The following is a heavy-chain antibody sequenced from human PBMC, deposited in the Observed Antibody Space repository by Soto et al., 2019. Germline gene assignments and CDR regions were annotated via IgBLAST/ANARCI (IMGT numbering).Heavy chain of an antibody. CDR2: ISAYNGNT. CDR3: ARVEVDFWSGYWGRYYYYGMDV. CDR1: GYTFTSYG. V-gene: IGHV1-18*01. Sequence: ASVKVSCKASGYTFTSYGISWVRQAPGQGLEWMGWISAYNGNTNYAQKLQGRVTMTTDTSTSTAYMELRSLRSDDTAVYYCARVEVDFWSGYWGRYYYYGMDVWGQGTTVTVSS. J-gene: IGHJ6*02. D-gene: IGHD3-3*01.